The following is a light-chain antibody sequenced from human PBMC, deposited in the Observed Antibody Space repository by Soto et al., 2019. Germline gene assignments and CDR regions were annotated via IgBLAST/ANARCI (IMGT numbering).Light chain of an antibody. Sequence: EIVLTQSPGTLSLSPGERATISCRASQSVSSSYLAWYQQKPGQAPRILIYGASSRATGIPDRFSGSGSGTDFTLTISRLEPEDFAVYYCQQYGSSGTFGQGTKVEIK. CDR2: GAS. CDR3: QQYGSSGT. J-gene: IGKJ1*01. V-gene: IGKV3-20*01. CDR1: QSVSSSY.